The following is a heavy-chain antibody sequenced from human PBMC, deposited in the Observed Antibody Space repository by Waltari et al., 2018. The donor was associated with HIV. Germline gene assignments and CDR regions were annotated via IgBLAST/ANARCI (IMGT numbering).Heavy chain of an antibody. J-gene: IGHJ6*02. D-gene: IGHD3-3*01. CDR2: IWNDGSKK. CDR3: ARMEYYDFWSESYYGMDV. CDR1: EFTFSSYG. Sequence: QVQLVESGGGVVQPGRSLRLSCAASEFTFSSYGMQWVRQAPGKGLEWVAVIWNDGSKKYYADSGKGRFTISRDNSKNTVSLQMNSLRAEDTAVYYCARMEYYDFWSESYYGMDVWGQGTTVSVSS. V-gene: IGHV3-33*01.